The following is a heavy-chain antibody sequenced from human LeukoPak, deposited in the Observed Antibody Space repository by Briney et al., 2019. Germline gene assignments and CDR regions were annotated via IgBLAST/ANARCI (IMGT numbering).Heavy chain of an antibody. D-gene: IGHD3-22*01. J-gene: IGHJ2*01. CDR1: GYTFTGYY. CDR3: ARGRGDDSSGYYYVISRRDRWYFDL. CDR2: INPNSGGT. Sequence: GASVKVSCKAFGYTFTGYYMHWVRQAPGQGLEWMGWINPNSGGTNYAQKFQGRVTMTRDTSISTAYMELSRLRSDDTAVYYCARGRGDDSSGYYYVISRRDRWYFDLWGRGTLVTVSS. V-gene: IGHV1-2*02.